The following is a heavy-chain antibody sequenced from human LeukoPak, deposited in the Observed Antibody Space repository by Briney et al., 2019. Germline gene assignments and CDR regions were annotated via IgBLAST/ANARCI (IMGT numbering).Heavy chain of an antibody. V-gene: IGHV4-59*01. CDR3: ARDAVVTPIGAFDI. CDR2: IYYSGST. Sequence: SETLSLTCTVSGGSISSYYWSWIRQPPGKGLEWIGYIYYSGSTNYNPSLKSRVTISVDTSKNQFSLKLSSVTAADTAVYYCARDAVVTPIGAFDIWGQGTMVTVSS. D-gene: IGHD4-23*01. J-gene: IGHJ3*02. CDR1: GGSISSYY.